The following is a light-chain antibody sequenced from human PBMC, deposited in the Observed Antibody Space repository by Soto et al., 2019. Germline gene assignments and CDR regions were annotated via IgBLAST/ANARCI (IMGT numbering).Light chain of an antibody. CDR1: SSDVGNYKY. Sequence: QSALTQPASVSGSPGQSITISCTGTSSDVGNYKYVSWCQQHPDKAPKLMIYDVSSRPSGVSNRFSGSKSGNTASLTISGLQAEDEADYYCSSYTTSSTLVFGGGTKVTVL. J-gene: IGLJ3*02. CDR2: DVS. V-gene: IGLV2-14*03. CDR3: SSYTTSSTLV.